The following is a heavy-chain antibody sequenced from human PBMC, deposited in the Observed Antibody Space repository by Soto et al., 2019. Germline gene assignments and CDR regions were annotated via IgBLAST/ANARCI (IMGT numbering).Heavy chain of an antibody. Sequence: LCGGSISSGGYYWSWIRQHPGKGLEWMGYIYNSGSTYYNPSLKSRVTISEDTSKNQFSLKLSSVTAADTAMYYCARGNAAAGTHNWFDPWGQGTLVTVSS. CDR1: GGSISSGGYY. D-gene: IGHD6-13*01. CDR3: ARGNAAAGTHNWFDP. V-gene: IGHV4-31*02. J-gene: IGHJ5*02. CDR2: IYNSGST.